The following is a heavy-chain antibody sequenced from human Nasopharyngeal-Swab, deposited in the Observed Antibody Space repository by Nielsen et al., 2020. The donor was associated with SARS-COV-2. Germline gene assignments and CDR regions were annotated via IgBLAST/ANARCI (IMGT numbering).Heavy chain of an antibody. CDR2: IYNTGST. CDR3: ARRGLVGVTISFDY. V-gene: IGHV4-4*02. J-gene: IGHJ4*02. Sequence: WIRKPPGKGLEWIGEIYNTGSTNYNPSLRSRVTMSVDKSKNQFSLKLSSVTAADTAVYYCARRGLVGVTISFDYWGQGTLVTVSS. D-gene: IGHD1-26*01.